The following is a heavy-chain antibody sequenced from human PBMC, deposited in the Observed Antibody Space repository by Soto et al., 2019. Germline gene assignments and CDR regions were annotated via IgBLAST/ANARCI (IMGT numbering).Heavy chain of an antibody. J-gene: IGHJ5*02. CDR3: AHTLVLLWFGELSNYIWFDP. D-gene: IGHD3-10*01. CDR1: GFSLSTSGVG. CDR2: IYWDDDK. Sequence: QITLKESGPTLVKPTQTLTLTCTFSGFSLSTSGVGVGWIRQPPGKALEWLALIYWDDDKRYSPSLKSRLTITKDTSKNQVVLTMTNMDPVDTATYYFAHTLVLLWFGELSNYIWFDPWGQGNLVTVSS. V-gene: IGHV2-5*02.